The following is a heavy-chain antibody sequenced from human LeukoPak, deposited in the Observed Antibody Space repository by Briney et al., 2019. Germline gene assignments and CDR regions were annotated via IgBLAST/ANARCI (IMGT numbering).Heavy chain of an antibody. J-gene: IGHJ5*02. CDR3: ARDQITMVRGVHYNWFDP. Sequence: GRSLRLSCAASGFTFDDYAMHWVRQAPGKGLEWVAVISYDGSNKYYADSVKGRFTISRDNSKNTLYLQMNSLRAEDTAVYYCARDQITMVRGVHYNWFDPWGQGTLVTVSS. CDR1: GFTFDDYA. CDR2: ISYDGSNK. V-gene: IGHV3-30-3*01. D-gene: IGHD3-10*01.